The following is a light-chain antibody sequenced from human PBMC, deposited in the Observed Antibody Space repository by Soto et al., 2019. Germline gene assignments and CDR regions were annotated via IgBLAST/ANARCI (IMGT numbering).Light chain of an antibody. Sequence: DIQMTQSPSTLSAFVGDRVTITCRASQNIRGWLAWYQQRPGKAPDLLIFEASRLEGGVPSRFSGSGSGTEFTLTIDSLQPDDFATYYCQQYGSSPTTFGQGTKVEIK. J-gene: IGKJ1*01. CDR2: EAS. CDR3: QQYGSSPTT. CDR1: QNIRGW. V-gene: IGKV1-5*01.